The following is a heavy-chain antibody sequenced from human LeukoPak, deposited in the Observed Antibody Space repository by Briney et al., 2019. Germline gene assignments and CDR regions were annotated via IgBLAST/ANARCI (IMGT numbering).Heavy chain of an antibody. CDR3: ARGRYGLLSGYDY. CDR1: GYTFTGYF. J-gene: IGHJ4*02. D-gene: IGHD3-22*01. V-gene: IGHV1-2*02. CDR2: INPNSGDT. Sequence: ASVKVSCKASGYTFTGYFMHWVRQAPGQGIEWMGWINPNSGDTNYAQKVQGRVTMTRDTSISTAYMELSSLTSDDAAVYYCARGRYGLLSGYDYWGQGAMVTVSS.